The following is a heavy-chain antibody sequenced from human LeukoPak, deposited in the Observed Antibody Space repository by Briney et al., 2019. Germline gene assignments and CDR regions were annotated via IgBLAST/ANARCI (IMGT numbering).Heavy chain of an antibody. CDR2: ISSNGGST. J-gene: IGHJ4*02. V-gene: IGHV3-64D*09. CDR1: GFTFSNYA. CDR3: VKTGGDYVWGSYIH. Sequence: GGSLRLSCSASGFTFSNYAMHWVRQAPGKGLEYVSAISSNGGSTYYADSVRGRFTISRDSSKNTLYLQMSSLRPEDTAVYYCVKTGGDYVWGSYIHWGQGTLVTVSS. D-gene: IGHD3-16*01.